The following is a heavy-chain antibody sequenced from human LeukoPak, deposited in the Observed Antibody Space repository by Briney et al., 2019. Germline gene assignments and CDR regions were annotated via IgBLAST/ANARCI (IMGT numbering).Heavy chain of an antibody. V-gene: IGHV1-2*02. CDR3: ARAPSYSSGWVDN. CDR2: INPNSGGT. J-gene: IGHJ4*02. Sequence: ASVKVSCKASGYTFTGYYMHWVRQAPGQGLEWMGWINPNSGGTNYAQKFQGRVTMTRDTSISTAYMELSRLRPDDTAVYYCARAPSYSSGWVDNWGQGTLVTVSS. CDR1: GYTFTGYY. D-gene: IGHD6-19*01.